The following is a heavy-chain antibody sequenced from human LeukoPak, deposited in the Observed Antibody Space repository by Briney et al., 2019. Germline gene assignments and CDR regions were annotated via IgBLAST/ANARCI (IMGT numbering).Heavy chain of an antibody. CDR2: INPGNGDT. V-gene: IGHV1-3*01. CDR3: ARVAHYYDSSGYYGAFDY. CDR1: GYTFTNYA. D-gene: IGHD3-22*01. Sequence: ASVKVSCKGSGYTFTNYAVHWVRQAPGQRLEWLGWINPGNGDTKYSQNFQGRVTVTSDTSAATAYVELSSLRSEDTAVYYCARVAHYYDSSGYYGAFDYWGQGTLVTVSS. J-gene: IGHJ4*02.